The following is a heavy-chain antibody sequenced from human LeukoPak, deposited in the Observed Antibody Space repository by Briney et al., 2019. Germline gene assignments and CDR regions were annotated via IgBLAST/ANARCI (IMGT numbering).Heavy chain of an antibody. Sequence: GGSLRLSCAASGFTFSSYWMSWVRQAPGKGLEWVANIKQDGSEKYYVDSVKGRFTISRDNAKNSLYLQMNSLRAEVTAVYYCARDGHYDILTGYFQDWGQGTLVTVSS. D-gene: IGHD3-9*01. CDR2: IKQDGSEK. CDR1: GFTFSSYW. V-gene: IGHV3-7*01. J-gene: IGHJ1*01. CDR3: ARDGHYDILTGYFQD.